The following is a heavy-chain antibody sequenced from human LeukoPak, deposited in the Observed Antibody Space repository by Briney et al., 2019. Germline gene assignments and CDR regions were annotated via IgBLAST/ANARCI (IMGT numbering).Heavy chain of an antibody. CDR1: GFTFSSYW. CDR2: INSDGSST. CDR3: ARGFRGIVGAQGTGYYYYYMDV. D-gene: IGHD1-26*01. J-gene: IGHJ6*03. Sequence: GGSLRLSCAASGFTFSSYWMHWVRQAPGKGLVWVSRINSDGSSTSYADSVNGRFTISRDNAKNTLYLQMNSLRAEDTAVYYCARGFRGIVGAQGTGYYYYYMDVWGKGTTVTISS. V-gene: IGHV3-74*01.